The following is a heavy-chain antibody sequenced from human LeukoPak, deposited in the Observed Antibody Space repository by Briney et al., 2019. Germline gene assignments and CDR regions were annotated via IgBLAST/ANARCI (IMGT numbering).Heavy chain of an antibody. J-gene: IGHJ6*02. V-gene: IGHV4-39*07. Sequence: SETLSLTCTVSGGSISSSSYYWGWIRQPPGQGLEWIGSIYYSGSTNYNPSLKSRVTISVDTSKNQFSLKLSSVTAADTAVYYCARDTLQYGDNYYYYGMDVWGQGTTVTVSS. D-gene: IGHD4-17*01. CDR2: IYYSGST. CDR1: GGSISSSSYY. CDR3: ARDTLQYGDNYYYYGMDV.